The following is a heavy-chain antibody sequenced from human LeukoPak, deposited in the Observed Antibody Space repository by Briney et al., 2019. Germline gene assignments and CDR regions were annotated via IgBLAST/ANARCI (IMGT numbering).Heavy chain of an antibody. CDR2: ISAYNGNT. D-gene: IGHD4-17*01. V-gene: IGHV1-18*01. CDR3: ARGQLYGDYDPTGDY. CDR1: GYTFTSYG. Sequence: ASVKVSCKASGYTFTSYGISLVRQAPGQGLEWMGWISAYNGNTNYAQKLQGRVTMTTDTSTSTAYMELRSLRSDDTAVYYCARGQLYGDYDPTGDYRGQGTLVTVSS. J-gene: IGHJ4*02.